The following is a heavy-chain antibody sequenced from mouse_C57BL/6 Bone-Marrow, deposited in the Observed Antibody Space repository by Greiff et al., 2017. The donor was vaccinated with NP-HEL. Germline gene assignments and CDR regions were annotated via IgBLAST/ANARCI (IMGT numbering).Heavy chain of an antibody. CDR3: AREAPYYFDY. Sequence: EVHLVESGPGLVKPSQSLSLTCSVTGYSITSGYYWNWIRQFPGNKLEWMGYISYDGSNNYNPSLKNRISITRDTSKNQFFLKLNSVTTEDTATYYCAREAPYYFDYWGQGTTLTVSS. J-gene: IGHJ2*01. CDR1: GYSITSGYY. V-gene: IGHV3-6*01. D-gene: IGHD1-3*01. CDR2: ISYDGSN.